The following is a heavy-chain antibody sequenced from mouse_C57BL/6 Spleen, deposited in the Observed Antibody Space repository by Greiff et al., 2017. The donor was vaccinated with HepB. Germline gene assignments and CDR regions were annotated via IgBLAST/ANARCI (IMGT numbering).Heavy chain of an antibody. J-gene: IGHJ4*01. CDR2: ISNLADSI. V-gene: IGHV5-15*01. Sequence: EVKVVESGGGLVQPGGSLKLSCAASGFTFSDYGMAWVRQAPRQGPEWVAFISNLADSIYYADTVTGRFTISRENAKNTLYLEMSSLRSEDTAMYYCARQGYAMDYWGQGTSVTVSS. CDR3: ARQGYAMDY. CDR1: GFTFSDYG.